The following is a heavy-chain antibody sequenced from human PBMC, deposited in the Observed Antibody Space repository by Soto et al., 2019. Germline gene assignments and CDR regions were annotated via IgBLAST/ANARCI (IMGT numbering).Heavy chain of an antibody. J-gene: IGHJ6*02. CDR2: ISYDGSNK. V-gene: IGHV3-30*03. D-gene: IGHD5-18*01. CDR3: AREGDYQLLRIQLWSNYYYYYGMDV. CDR1: GFTFSSYG. Sequence: QVQLVESGGGVVQPGRSLRLSCAASGFTFSSYGMHWVRQAPGKGLEWVAVISYDGSNKYYADSVKGRFTISRDNAKNTLYLQRNSLRAEDTAVYYCAREGDYQLLRIQLWSNYYYYYGMDVWGQGTTVTVSS.